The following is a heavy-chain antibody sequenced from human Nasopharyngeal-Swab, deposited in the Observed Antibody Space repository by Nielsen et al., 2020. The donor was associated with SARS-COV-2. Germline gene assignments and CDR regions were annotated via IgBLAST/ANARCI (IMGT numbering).Heavy chain of an antibody. J-gene: IGHJ2*01. CDR1: GFTFSTYE. V-gene: IGHV3-48*03. CDR3: ARNYGDFWYFDL. CDR2: ISSSGRTI. D-gene: IGHD4-17*01. Sequence: GGSLRLSCAASGFTFSTYEMNWVRQAPGKGLEWVLYISSSGRTIYHADSVKGRFIISRDNAKNSLYLQMNSLRAEDTAVYYCARNYGDFWYFDLWGRGTLVTVSS.